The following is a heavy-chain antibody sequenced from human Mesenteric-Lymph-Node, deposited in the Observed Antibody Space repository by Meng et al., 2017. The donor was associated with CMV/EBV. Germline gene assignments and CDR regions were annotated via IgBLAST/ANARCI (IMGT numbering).Heavy chain of an antibody. CDR2: INNSGTT. Sequence: GSLRLSCTVSGGSISHYYWSWIRQTPGKGLEWIGYINNSGTTKYNPSLKSRVTTSVDMSKNQFYLRLSSVTAADTAVYYCARDPVGSGGWFYFDYWGQGTLVTVSS. J-gene: IGHJ4*02. V-gene: IGHV4-59*01. D-gene: IGHD6-19*01. CDR3: ARDPVGSGGWFYFDY. CDR1: GGSISHYY.